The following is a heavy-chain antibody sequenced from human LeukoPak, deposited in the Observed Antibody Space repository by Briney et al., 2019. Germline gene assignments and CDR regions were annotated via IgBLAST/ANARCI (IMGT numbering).Heavy chain of an antibody. CDR2: INWNGGST. V-gene: IGHV3-20*04. Sequence: GGSLRLPCAASGFTFDDYGMSWVRQAPGKGLEWVSGINWNGGSTGYADSVKGRFTISRDNAKNSLYLQMNSLRAEDTALYYCARDIGFGAGLDYWGQGTLVTVSS. CDR1: GFTFDDYG. D-gene: IGHD3-10*01. CDR3: ARDIGFGAGLDY. J-gene: IGHJ4*02.